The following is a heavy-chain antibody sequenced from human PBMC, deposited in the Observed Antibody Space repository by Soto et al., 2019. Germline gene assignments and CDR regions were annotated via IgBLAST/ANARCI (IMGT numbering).Heavy chain of an antibody. D-gene: IGHD2-15*01. V-gene: IGHV3-23*01. CDR2: ISGSSSTT. J-gene: IGHJ4*02. Sequence: PGGSLRLSCATPGLTFSNYAMSWVRQAPGGGLEWVSSISGSSSTTYYADSVRGRFTISRDRSKNTLYLQMSSLRAEATALYYCSKSQGRELPRIFDYWGQGTLVTVSS. CDR3: SKSQGRELPRIFDY. CDR1: GLTFSNYA.